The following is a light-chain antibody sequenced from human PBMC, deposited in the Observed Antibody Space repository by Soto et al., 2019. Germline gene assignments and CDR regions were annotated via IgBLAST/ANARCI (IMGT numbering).Light chain of an antibody. Sequence: DIVLTQSPGALSLSPGERATLSCRASQSVSSSFLAWYQQKPGQAPRLLVYGVSSRATGIPGRFSGSGCGTDFTLTIGRLEPEDFAVYYCQQYDSSPRSFGQGTKVAIK. CDR2: GVS. V-gene: IGKV3-20*01. CDR1: QSVSSSF. J-gene: IGKJ1*01. CDR3: QQYDSSPRS.